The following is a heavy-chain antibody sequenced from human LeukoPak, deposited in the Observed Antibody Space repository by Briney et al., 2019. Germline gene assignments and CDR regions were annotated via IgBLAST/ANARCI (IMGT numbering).Heavy chain of an antibody. Sequence: PGGSLRLSCAASGFTFSSYGMHWVRQAPGKGLEWVAVISYDGSHKYYADSVKGRFTISKDNSKNTLYLQMNSLRAEDTAVYYCARGHQLLYSALKGNNYFDYWGQGTLVTVSS. D-gene: IGHD2-2*02. CDR2: ISYDGSHK. V-gene: IGHV3-30*03. J-gene: IGHJ4*02. CDR1: GFTFSSYG. CDR3: ARGHQLLYSALKGNNYFDY.